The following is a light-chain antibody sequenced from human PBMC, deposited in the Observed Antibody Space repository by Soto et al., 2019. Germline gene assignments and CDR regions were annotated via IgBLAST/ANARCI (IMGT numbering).Light chain of an antibody. CDR3: QQLFDSPVT. Sequence: DIQLTQYPCLMCESVGDRDTITCLASQGISSYLAWYQQKPGKAPKLLIYAASTLESGVPSRFSATVSGTEFSLTITSLQPEDFATYYCQQLFDSPVTFGQGTQLEIK. CDR2: AAS. V-gene: IGKV1-9*01. CDR1: QGISSY. J-gene: IGKJ5*01.